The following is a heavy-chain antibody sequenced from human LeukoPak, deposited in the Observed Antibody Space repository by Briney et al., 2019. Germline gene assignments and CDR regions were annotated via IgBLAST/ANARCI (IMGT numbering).Heavy chain of an antibody. J-gene: IGHJ4*02. V-gene: IGHV4-59*08. CDR1: GGSISSYY. Sequence: PSETLSLTCTVSGGSISSYYWSWIRQPPGKGLEWIGYIYYSGSTNYNPSLKSRVTISVDTSKNQFSLKLSSVTAADTAVYYCARWTPGTVTTYGYWGQGTLVTVSS. CDR2: IYYSGST. D-gene: IGHD4-17*01. CDR3: ARWTPGTVTTYGY.